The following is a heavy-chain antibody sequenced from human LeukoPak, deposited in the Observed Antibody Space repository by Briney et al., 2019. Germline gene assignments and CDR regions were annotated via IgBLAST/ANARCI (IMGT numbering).Heavy chain of an antibody. D-gene: IGHD3-10*01. Sequence: GESLKISCKGSGYSFTTYWIGWVRQMPGKGLEWMAIIYPGDSDTRYSPSFQGHVTISADKSIRTAYLQWSTLKAPDTAMYYRARSPFKVRGVISAFDLWGQGTMVTVSS. CDR3: ARSPFKVRGVISAFDL. CDR2: IYPGDSDT. J-gene: IGHJ3*01. V-gene: IGHV5-51*01. CDR1: GYSFTTYW.